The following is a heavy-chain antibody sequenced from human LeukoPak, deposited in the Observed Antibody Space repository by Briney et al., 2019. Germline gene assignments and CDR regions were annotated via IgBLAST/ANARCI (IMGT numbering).Heavy chain of an antibody. J-gene: IGHJ6*03. CDR3: ARPDRYYYYMDV. CDR2: IYTSGST. V-gene: IGHV4-4*09. CDR1: GGSISSYY. Sequence: SETLSLTCTVSGGSISSYYWSWLRQPPGKGLEWIGYIYTSGSTNYNPSLKSRVTISVDTSKNQFSLKLSSVTAADTAVYYCARPDRYYYYMDVWGKGTTVTVSS. D-gene: IGHD3-22*01.